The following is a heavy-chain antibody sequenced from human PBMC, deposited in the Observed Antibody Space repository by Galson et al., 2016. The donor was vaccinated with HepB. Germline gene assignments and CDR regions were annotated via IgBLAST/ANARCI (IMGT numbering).Heavy chain of an antibody. D-gene: IGHD2-2*01. J-gene: IGHJ6*03. V-gene: IGHV6-1*01. CDR2: TYYWSKWYN. Sequence: CAISGDSVSSNNAGWNWIRQSPSRGLEWLGKTYYWSKWYNDSSVSLKGRITITSDTSKNQFSLHLNSVTPEDTAVYYCAREPPVVPPTYYYYMDVWGEGTTVTVSS. CDR3: AREPPVVPPTYYYYMDV. CDR1: GDSVSSNNAG.